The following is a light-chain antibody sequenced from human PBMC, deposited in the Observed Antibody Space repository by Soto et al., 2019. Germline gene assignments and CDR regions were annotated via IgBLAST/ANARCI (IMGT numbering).Light chain of an antibody. CDR3: CSYAGSSLLV. J-gene: IGLJ3*02. Sequence: QSALTQPASVSGSPGQSITISCTGTSSDVGSYNLVSWYQHLPGKAPKLIIYEVTERPSGISSRFSGSKSGNTASLTISGRQGEDEAYYYCCSYAGSSLLVFGGGTKLTVL. CDR2: EVT. V-gene: IGLV2-23*02. CDR1: SSDVGSYNL.